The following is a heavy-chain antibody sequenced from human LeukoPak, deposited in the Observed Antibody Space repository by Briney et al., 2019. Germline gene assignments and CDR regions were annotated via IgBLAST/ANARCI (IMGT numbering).Heavy chain of an antibody. V-gene: IGHV4-34*01. D-gene: IGHD3-9*01. CDR1: GGSFSGYY. J-gene: IGHJ4*02. CDR2: INHSEIT. Sequence: SETLSLTCAVYGGSFSGYYWSWIRQPPGKGLEWIGEINHSEITNYNPSLKSRVTISVDTSKNQFSLKLSSVTAADTVVYHCARAVTYHDVLTGYYRGYFDYWGQGILVTVSS. CDR3: ARAVTYHDVLTGYYRGYFDY.